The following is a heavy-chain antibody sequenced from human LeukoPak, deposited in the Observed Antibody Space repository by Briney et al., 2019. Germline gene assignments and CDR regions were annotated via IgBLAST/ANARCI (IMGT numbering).Heavy chain of an antibody. J-gene: IGHJ4*02. V-gene: IGHV3-53*01. CDR1: GFTVSSNY. CDR3: ARKGRSSGPTGPGGRLY. CDR2: IYSGGST. D-gene: IGHD6-19*01. Sequence: GGSLRLSCAASGFTVSSNYMSCVRQAPGKGLEWVSVIYSGGSTYYADSVKGRFTISRDNSKNTLYLQMNSLRAEDTAVYYCARKGRSSGPTGPGGRLYWGQGTLVTVSS.